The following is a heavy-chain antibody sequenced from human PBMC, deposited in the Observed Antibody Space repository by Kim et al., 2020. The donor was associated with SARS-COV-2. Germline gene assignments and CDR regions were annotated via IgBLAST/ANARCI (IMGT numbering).Heavy chain of an antibody. CDR1: GGSISSSNW. J-gene: IGHJ6*02. D-gene: IGHD2-2*01. V-gene: IGHV4-4*02. CDR3: ARDQRIKPPGSYCSSTSCYPEGYYYYGMDV. CDR2: IYHSGST. Sequence: SETLSLTCAVSGGSISSSNWWSWVRQPPGKGLEWIGEIYHSGSTNYNPSLKSRVTISVDKSKNQFSLKLSSVTAADTAVYYCARDQRIKPPGSYCSSTSCYPEGYYYYGMDVWGQGTTVTVSS.